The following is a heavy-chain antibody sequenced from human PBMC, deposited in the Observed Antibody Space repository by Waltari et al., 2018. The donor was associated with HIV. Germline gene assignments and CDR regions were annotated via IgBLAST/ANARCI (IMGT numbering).Heavy chain of an antibody. J-gene: IGHJ5*01. V-gene: IGHV3-7*01. Sequence: EVQLVESGGGLVQPGGALSLSCTASGFTFNRFGMGWVRQAPGKGLEWVADINGAGSDKYYVKSVKGRFTISRDNARNSLYLQMNSLTAEDTAIYYCARDDYLDSWGQGTLVTVSS. D-gene: IGHD4-17*01. CDR1: GFTFNRFG. CDR3: ARDDYLDS. CDR2: INGAGSDK.